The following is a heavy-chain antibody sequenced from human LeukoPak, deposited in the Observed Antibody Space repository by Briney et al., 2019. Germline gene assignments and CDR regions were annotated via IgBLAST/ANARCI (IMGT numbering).Heavy chain of an antibody. CDR1: GYCFTSYW. D-gene: IGHD6-13*01. J-gene: IGHJ1*01. V-gene: IGHV5-51*01. CDR3: ARSGGNFYSSTWYGH. CDR2: IYPGDSDT. Sequence: ESLKISCKGSGYCFTSYWIAWVRQMPGKGLEWMGIIYPGDSDTRYSPSFQGQVTISADKSISTAYLQWSSLKASDTAMYYCARSGGNFYSSTWYGHWGQGTLVTVSS.